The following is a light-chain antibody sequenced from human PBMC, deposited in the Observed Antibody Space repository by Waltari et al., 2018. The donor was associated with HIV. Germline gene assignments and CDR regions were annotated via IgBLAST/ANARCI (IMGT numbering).Light chain of an antibody. CDR3: CTYVGYGSMFV. CDR2: EVG. Sequence: ARAQPPSVSGSPGQSVTISCDDIDNTVVSWYQQHPGQVPKAILFEVGRRAPGISSRFYGFRSGTNAYLKISGLQAEDEADYDCCTYVGYGSMFVFGTGTTVTVL. V-gene: IGLV2-23*02. CDR1: DNTV. J-gene: IGLJ1*01.